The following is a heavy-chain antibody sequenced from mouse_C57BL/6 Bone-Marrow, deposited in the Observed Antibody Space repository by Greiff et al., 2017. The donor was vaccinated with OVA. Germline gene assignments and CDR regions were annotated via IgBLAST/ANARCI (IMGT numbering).Heavy chain of an antibody. CDR3: ARGNSGYGWYFDV. D-gene: IGHD3-2*02. Sequence: VKLVESGGGLVKPGGSLKLSCAASGFTFSIYAMSWVRQTPEKRLEWVATISDGGSYTYYPDNVKGRFTISRDNAKNNLYLQMSHLKSEDTAMYYCARGNSGYGWYFDVWGTGTTVTVSS. CDR1: GFTFSIYA. V-gene: IGHV5-4*03. J-gene: IGHJ1*03. CDR2: ISDGGSYT.